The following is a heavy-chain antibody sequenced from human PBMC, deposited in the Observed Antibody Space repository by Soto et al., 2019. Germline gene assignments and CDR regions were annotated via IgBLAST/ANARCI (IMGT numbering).Heavy chain of an antibody. CDR3: ARRRAVAAYYYYGMDV. D-gene: IGHD2-15*01. Sequence: WWSLRLACAASGFTFSSYSMNWVRQAPGKGLEWVSYISSSSSTIYYADSVKGRFTISRDNAKNSLYLQMNSLRDEDTAVYYCARRRAVAAYYYYGMDVWGQGTTVTVSS. CDR1: GFTFSSYS. J-gene: IGHJ6*02. CDR2: ISSSSSTI. V-gene: IGHV3-48*02.